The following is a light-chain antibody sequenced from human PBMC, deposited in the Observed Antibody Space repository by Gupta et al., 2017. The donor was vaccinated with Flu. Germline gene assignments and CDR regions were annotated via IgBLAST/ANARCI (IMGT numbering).Light chain of an antibody. V-gene: IGLV3-9*01. CDR1: NLGNRN. CDR3: QVWDNNIWV. Sequence: SYALSQPLSVSVALGQTARITCGGNNLGNRNVHWYQQKPGQAPVVVIYRDDNRPSGSPERFSGSNSGNTATLTISSAQAGDEADYYCQVWDNNIWVFGGGTKLTVL. J-gene: IGLJ3*02. CDR2: RDD.